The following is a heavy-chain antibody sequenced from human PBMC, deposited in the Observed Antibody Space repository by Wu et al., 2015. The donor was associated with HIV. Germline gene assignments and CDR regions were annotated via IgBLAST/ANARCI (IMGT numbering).Heavy chain of an antibody. Sequence: QDQLVQSGAEVKKPGASVKVSCKASGYIFTDYYIHWVRKTPGQGLEWMGWINPNRGGIKYAQKFQGRVTMTRDTAVSTAYMELNNLRSDDTAVYYCARLQSLHGLYSNADYWGQGTLVTVSS. J-gene: IGHJ4*02. CDR2: INPNRGGI. CDR1: GYIFTDYY. CDR3: ARLQSLHGLYSNADY. D-gene: IGHD4-11*01. V-gene: IGHV1-2*02.